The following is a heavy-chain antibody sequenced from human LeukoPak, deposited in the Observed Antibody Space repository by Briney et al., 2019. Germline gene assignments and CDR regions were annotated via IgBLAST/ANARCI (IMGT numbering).Heavy chain of an antibody. CDR1: GGSISSYH. CDR3: ARVGRGDHTWGSYYCDH. V-gene: IGHV4-59*01. CDR2: ISSSGST. D-gene: IGHD3-16*01. Sequence: KPSETLSLTCTVSGGSISSYHWSWLRQPPGKGLEWIGYISSSGSTSYNPSLETRLTISVDTSKNQFSLKLSSVTAADTAVYYCARVGRGDHTWGSYYCDHWGQGTLVSVSS. J-gene: IGHJ4*02.